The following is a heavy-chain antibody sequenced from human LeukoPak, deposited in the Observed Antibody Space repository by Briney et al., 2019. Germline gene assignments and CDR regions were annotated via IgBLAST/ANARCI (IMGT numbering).Heavy chain of an antibody. CDR1: GGSISSGDYY. V-gene: IGHV4-30-4*08. CDR3: ARATAPSSPYWPAVPLFDY. D-gene: IGHD2-15*01. J-gene: IGHJ4*02. CDR2: IYYSGST. Sequence: SQTLSLTCTVSGGSISSGDYYWRWIRQPPGKGLEWIGYIYYSGSTYYNPSLKSRVTISVDTSKNQFSLKLSSVTAADTAVYYCARATAPSSPYWPAVPLFDYWGQGTLVTVSS.